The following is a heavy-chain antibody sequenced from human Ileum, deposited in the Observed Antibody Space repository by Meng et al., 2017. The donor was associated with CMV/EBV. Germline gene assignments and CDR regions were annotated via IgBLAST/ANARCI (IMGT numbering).Heavy chain of an antibody. V-gene: IGHV4-39*07. CDR2: VYYSGTT. D-gene: IGHD3-3*01. CDR1: GGSTTSSTYY. Sequence: ESGPGLGKPSETLSLPCTAFGGSTTSSTYYWGWIRQAPGKGLEWIGSVYYSGTTYYNPSLKSRVNMSIDTSKNRFSLKLSSATAADTAVYYCARNVGFYSSQIAYWGQGALVTVSS. J-gene: IGHJ4*02. CDR3: ARNVGFYSSQIAY.